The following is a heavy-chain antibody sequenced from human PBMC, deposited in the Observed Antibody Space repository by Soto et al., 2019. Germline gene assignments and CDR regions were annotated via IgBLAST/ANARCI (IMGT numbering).Heavy chain of an antibody. CDR1: GFTFSSYA. D-gene: IGHD6-19*01. V-gene: IGHV3-30-3*01. Sequence: PGGSLRLSCAASGFTFSSYALHWVRQAPGKGLEWVAVISYDGSNKYYADSVKGRFTISRDNSKNTLYLQMNSLRAEDTAVYYCARDSTRYSSGWFGYWGQGTLVTVSS. CDR2: ISYDGSNK. J-gene: IGHJ4*02. CDR3: ARDSTRYSSGWFGY.